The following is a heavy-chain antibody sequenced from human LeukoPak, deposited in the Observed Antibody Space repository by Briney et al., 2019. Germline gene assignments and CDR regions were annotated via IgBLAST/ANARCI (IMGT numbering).Heavy chain of an antibody. J-gene: IGHJ6*02. V-gene: IGHV1-8*01. CDR3: ARSSLWYYDFWSGFSIPDYYYYGMDV. CDR2: MNPNSGNT. CDR1: GHTFTSYD. D-gene: IGHD3-3*01. Sequence: GASVKVSCKASGHTFTSYDINWVRQATGQGLEWMGWMNPNSGNTGYAQKFQGRVTMTRNTSISTAYMELSSLRSEDTAVYYCARSSLWYYDFWSGFSIPDYYYYGMDVWGQGTTVTVSS.